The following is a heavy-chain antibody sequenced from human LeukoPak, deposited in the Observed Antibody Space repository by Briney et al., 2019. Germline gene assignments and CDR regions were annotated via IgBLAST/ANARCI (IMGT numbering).Heavy chain of an antibody. V-gene: IGHV4-59*01. Sequence: SETLSLTWTVSGGSISSYYWSWIRQPPGKGLEWIGYIYYSGSTNYNPSLKSRVTISVDTSKNQFSLKLSSVTAADTAVYYCARSPGSSSWDKFDYWGQGTLVTVSS. D-gene: IGHD6-13*01. CDR3: ARSPGSSSWDKFDY. CDR2: IYYSGST. J-gene: IGHJ4*02. CDR1: GGSISSYY.